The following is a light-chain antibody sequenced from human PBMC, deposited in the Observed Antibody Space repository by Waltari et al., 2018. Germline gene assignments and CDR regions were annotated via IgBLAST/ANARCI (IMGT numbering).Light chain of an antibody. CDR1: KSITNY. CDR3: QQRSNWPLLT. Sequence: EIVFTQSPATLSLSPGERATLSCRASKSITNYLAWYQQNRGQAPRLLISDASNRATGIPARFSGSGSGTDFTLTISGLEPEDFAVYYCQQRSNWPLLTFGGGTKVEIK. J-gene: IGKJ4*01. CDR2: DAS. V-gene: IGKV3-11*01.